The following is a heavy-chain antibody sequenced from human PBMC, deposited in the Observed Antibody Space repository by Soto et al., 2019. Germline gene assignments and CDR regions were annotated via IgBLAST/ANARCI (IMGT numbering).Heavy chain of an antibody. CDR3: ARDRDYFDTSGYYYYFDY. CDR1: GFIFSSYG. Sequence: QVQLVESGGGVVQPGRSLRLSCAASGFIFSSYGMHWVRQAPGKGLEWVAVIWYDGSKKYYADSVKGRFTISRDNSKNTMYLHMNSLRAEDTAVYYCARDRDYFDTSGYYYYFDYWGQGTLVTVSS. CDR2: IWYDGSKK. D-gene: IGHD3-22*01. V-gene: IGHV3-33*01. J-gene: IGHJ4*02.